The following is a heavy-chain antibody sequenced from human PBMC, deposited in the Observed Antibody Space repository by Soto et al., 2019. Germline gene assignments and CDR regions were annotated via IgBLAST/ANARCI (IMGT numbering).Heavy chain of an antibody. J-gene: IGHJ6*02. CDR1: GFTFSSYG. CDR2: IWYDGSNK. Sequence: QVQLVESGGGVVQPGRSLRLSCAASGFTFSSYGMHWVRRAPGKGLEWVAVIWYDGSNKYYADSVKGRFTISRDNSKNTLYLQMNSLRAEDTAVYYCASARTDDYYYGMDVWGQGTTVTVSS. CDR3: ASARTDDYYYGMDV. V-gene: IGHV3-33*01.